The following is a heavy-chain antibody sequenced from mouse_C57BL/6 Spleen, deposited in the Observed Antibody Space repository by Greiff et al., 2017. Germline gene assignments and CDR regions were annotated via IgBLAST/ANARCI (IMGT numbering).Heavy chain of an antibody. Sequence: EVQLQQSGPELVKPGASVKISCKASGYSFTDYNMNWVKQSNGKSLEWIGVINPNYGTTSYNQKFKGKATLTGDQSSRTAYMQLNSLTAEDSAVDDWARGEYWAGVAYWGQGTLGTVSA. D-gene: IGHD4-1*01. J-gene: IGHJ3*01. V-gene: IGHV1-39*01. CDR1: GYSFTDYN. CDR3: ARGEYWAGVAY. CDR2: INPNYGTT.